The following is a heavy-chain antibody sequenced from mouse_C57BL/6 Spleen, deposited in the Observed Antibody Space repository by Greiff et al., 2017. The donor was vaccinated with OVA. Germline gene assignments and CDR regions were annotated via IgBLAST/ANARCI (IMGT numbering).Heavy chain of an antibody. V-gene: IGHV1-53*01. CDR3: ARDYSNFYWYFDV. D-gene: IGHD2-5*01. CDR1: GYTFTSYW. J-gene: IGHJ1*03. Sequence: QQPGTELVKPGASVKLSCKASGYTFTSYWMHWVKQRPGQGLEWIGNINPSNGGTNYNEKFKSKATLTVDKSPSTAYMQLSSLTSEDSAVYYCARDYSNFYWYFDVWGTGTTVTVSS. CDR2: INPSNGGT.